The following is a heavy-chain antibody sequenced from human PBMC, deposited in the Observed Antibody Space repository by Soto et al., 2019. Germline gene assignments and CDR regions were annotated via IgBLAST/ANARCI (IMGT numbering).Heavy chain of an antibody. CDR3: AASKTLRYCSGGSCPYPGSFDY. V-gene: IGHV1-69*06. Sequence: SVKVSCKASGGTFSSYAISWVRQVPGQGLEWMGGIIPIFGTANYAQKFQGRVTITADKSTSTAYMELSSLRSEDTAVYYCAASKTLRYCSGGSCPYPGSFDYWGQGTLVTVSS. D-gene: IGHD2-15*01. CDR1: GGTFSSYA. J-gene: IGHJ4*02. CDR2: IIPIFGTA.